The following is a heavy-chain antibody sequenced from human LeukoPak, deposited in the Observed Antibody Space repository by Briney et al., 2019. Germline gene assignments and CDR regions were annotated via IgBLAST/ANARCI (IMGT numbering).Heavy chain of an antibody. Sequence: ASVKVSCEASGGTFSSYAISWVRQAPGQGLEWMRGIIPIFGTANYAQKFQGRVTITTDESTSTAYMELSSLRSEDTAVYYCASAAGKEDSDFWRMHYFDYWGQGTLVTVSS. V-gene: IGHV1-69*05. J-gene: IGHJ4*02. CDR1: GGTFSSYA. CDR3: ASAAGKEDSDFWRMHYFDY. D-gene: IGHD3-3*01. CDR2: IIPIFGTA.